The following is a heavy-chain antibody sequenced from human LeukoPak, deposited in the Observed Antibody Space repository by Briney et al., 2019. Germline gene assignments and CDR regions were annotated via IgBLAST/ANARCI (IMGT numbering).Heavy chain of an antibody. V-gene: IGHV4-34*01. CDR1: GTSFSGYY. CDR2: IDHRGRA. Sequence: SETLSLTCVVYGTSFSGYYWSWIRQPPGKGLEWIGEIDHRGRAKYNPSLKSRVSTSIDTSKNQFSLNLSSVTAADTAVYYCARDVDTALMDVWGEGTTVIVSS. J-gene: IGHJ6*04. CDR3: ARDVDTALMDV. D-gene: IGHD5-18*01.